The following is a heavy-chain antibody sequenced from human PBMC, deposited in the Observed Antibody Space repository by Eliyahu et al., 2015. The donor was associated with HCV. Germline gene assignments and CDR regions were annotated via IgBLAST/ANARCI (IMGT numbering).Heavy chain of an antibody. Sequence: QVQLVQSGAEVQKPGASVKLXCXASGYTFTGYYLHWVRQAPGQGLEWMGWINPNNGDTYFAQKFKGRVTMTRDTSISTTYMELSSLRFDDRAVYYCARGGRYDWGSYRYSFLDHWGQGTLVTVSS. CDR3: ARGGRYDWGSYRYSFLDH. D-gene: IGHD3-16*02. CDR2: INPNNGDT. V-gene: IGHV1-2*02. J-gene: IGHJ4*02. CDR1: GYTFTGYY.